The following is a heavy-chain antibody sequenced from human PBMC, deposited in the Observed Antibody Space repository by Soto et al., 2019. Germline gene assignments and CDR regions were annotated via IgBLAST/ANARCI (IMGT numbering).Heavy chain of an antibody. CDR1: GFTFSSYS. V-gene: IGHV3-21*01. D-gene: IGHD3-3*01. Sequence: EVQLVESGGGLVKPGGSLRLSCAASGFTFSSYSMNWVRQAPGKGLEWVSSISSSSSYIYYADSVKGRFTISRDNAKNSLYLQMNSLSAEDTAVYYCARVRRGYFWSGLDYWGQGTLVTVSS. CDR3: ARVRRGYFWSGLDY. CDR2: ISSSSSYI. J-gene: IGHJ4*02.